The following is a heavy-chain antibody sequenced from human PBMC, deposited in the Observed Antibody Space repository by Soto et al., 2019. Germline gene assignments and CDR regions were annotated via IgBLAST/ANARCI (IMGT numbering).Heavy chain of an antibody. CDR1: GGSISSGGFS. V-gene: IGHV4-30-2*01. CDR3: ASRVSDYFDY. D-gene: IGHD6-19*01. CDR2: IYHSGST. J-gene: IGHJ4*02. Sequence: QLQLQESGSRLVKASQTLSLTCAVSGGSISSGGFSCNWIRQPPGKGLEWIGYIYHSGSTYFNPSLMSRVTMSVDRSTNQFSLKLSSVTDADTAVYYCASRVSDYFDYWGPGIPVTVAS.